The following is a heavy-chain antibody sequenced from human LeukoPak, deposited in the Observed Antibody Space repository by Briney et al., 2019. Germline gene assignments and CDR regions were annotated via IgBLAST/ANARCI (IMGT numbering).Heavy chain of an antibody. J-gene: IGHJ4*02. Sequence: GGSLRLSCAASGFPFDDYAMHWVRQAPGKGLEWVSGISWNSGSIGYADSVKGRFTISRDNSKNTLYLQMNSLRAEDTAVYYCAKDDSGGWGQGTLVTVSS. V-gene: IGHV3-9*01. CDR1: GFPFDDYA. CDR2: ISWNSGSI. CDR3: AKDDSGG. D-gene: IGHD1-26*01.